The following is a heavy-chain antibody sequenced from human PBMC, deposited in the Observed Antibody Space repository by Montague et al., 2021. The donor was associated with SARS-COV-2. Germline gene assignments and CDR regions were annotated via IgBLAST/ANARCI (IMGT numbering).Heavy chain of an antibody. J-gene: IGHJ6*02. V-gene: IGHV4-59*01. D-gene: IGHD3-3*01. CDR3: ARVVRYYDFWSGYTEYYYYGMDV. CDR1: GGSISSYF. Sequence: SETLSLTCTVSGGSISSYFWSWIRQPPGKGLEWIGSIYYSGTTXXXPSXXXRVTISVDTSKNQFSLKLSSVTAADTAVYCCARVVRYYDFWSGYTEYYYYGMDVWGQGTTVTVSS. CDR2: IYYSGTT.